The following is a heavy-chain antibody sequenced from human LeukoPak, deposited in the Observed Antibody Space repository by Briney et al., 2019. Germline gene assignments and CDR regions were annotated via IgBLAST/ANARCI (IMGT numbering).Heavy chain of an antibody. CDR2: IYHSGST. V-gene: IGHV4-30-2*01. CDR3: ARSLRKGGFDY. Sequence: PSETLSLTCAVSGGSISSGGYSWSWIRQPPGKGLEWIGYIYHSGSTYYNPPLKSRVTISVDRSKNQFSLKLSSVTAADTAVYYCARSLRKGGFDYWGQGTLVTVSS. J-gene: IGHJ4*02. CDR1: GGSISSGGYS. D-gene: IGHD4-17*01.